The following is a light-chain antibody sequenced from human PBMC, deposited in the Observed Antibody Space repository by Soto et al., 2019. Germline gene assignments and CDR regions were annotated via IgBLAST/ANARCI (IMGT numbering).Light chain of an antibody. Sequence: QSALTQPASVSGSPGQSITISCTGTSSDVGGYNLVSWYQQYPDKAPKLMIFDVNTRPSGVSNRFSGSKSGNTGSLTISGLQAEDESDYYCSSYKSSSTLPYVFGTGTKLTVL. CDR3: SSYKSSSTLPYV. CDR1: SSDVGGYNL. J-gene: IGLJ1*01. V-gene: IGLV2-14*01. CDR2: DVN.